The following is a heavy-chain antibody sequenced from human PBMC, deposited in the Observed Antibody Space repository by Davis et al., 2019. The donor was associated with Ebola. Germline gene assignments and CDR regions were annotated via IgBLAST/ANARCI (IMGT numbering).Heavy chain of an antibody. D-gene: IGHD2-21*02. CDR3: AREPIVVVTATYYYYGMDV. CDR2: INPSGGST. V-gene: IGHV1-46*03. CDR1: GYTFTSYY. J-gene: IGHJ6*02. Sequence: ASVKVSCKASGYTFTSYYMHWVRQAPGQGLEWMGIINPSGGSTSYAQKFQGRVTMTRDTSTSTVYMELSSLRSEDTAVYYCAREPIVVVTATYYYYGMDVWGQGTTVTVSS.